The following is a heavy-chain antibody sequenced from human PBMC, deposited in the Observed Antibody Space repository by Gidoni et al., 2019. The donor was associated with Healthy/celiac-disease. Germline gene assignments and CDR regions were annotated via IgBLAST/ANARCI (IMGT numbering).Heavy chain of an antibody. J-gene: IGHJ5*02. D-gene: IGHD6-13*01. CDR2: ISYSGST. CDR1: GGSISRRGYY. Sequence: QLQLQESGPGLVKPSQTLSLTCTVSGGSISRRGYYWSWIRQHPGKGLEWIGYISYSGSTYYDPSLKSRVTISVDTSKNQFSLKLSSVTAADTAVYYCARDMYSSSWEDADWFDPWGQGTLVTVSS. CDR3: ARDMYSSSWEDADWFDP. V-gene: IGHV4-31*03.